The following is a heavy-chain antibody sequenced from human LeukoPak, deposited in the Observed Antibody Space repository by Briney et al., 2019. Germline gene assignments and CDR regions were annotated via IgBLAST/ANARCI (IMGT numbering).Heavy chain of an antibody. CDR2: IIPNSGDT. D-gene: IGHD6-19*01. Sequence: ASVKVSCKASGGTFSSYAISWVRQAPGQGLEWMGGIIPNSGDTNYAQKFQGRVTMTRDTSISTAYMELSRLRSVDTAVYYCARDKSGNSGWYSYFDYWGQGTLVTVSS. J-gene: IGHJ4*02. CDR1: GGTFSSYA. CDR3: ARDKSGNSGWYSYFDY. V-gene: IGHV1-2*02.